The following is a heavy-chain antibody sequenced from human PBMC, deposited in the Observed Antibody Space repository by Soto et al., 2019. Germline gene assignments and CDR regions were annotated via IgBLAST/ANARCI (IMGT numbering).Heavy chain of an antibody. D-gene: IGHD2-15*01. J-gene: IGHJ2*01. V-gene: IGHV4-39*01. CDR2: IYYSGST. Sequence: PGKGLEWIGNIYYSGSTYYNPSLKSRVTIAVDTSKNQFSLKLRSVTAADTAVYYCVFFFQAEDGIRGLGTVSAFLLNRSSDL. CDR3: VFFFQAEDGIRGLGTVSAFLLNRSSDL.